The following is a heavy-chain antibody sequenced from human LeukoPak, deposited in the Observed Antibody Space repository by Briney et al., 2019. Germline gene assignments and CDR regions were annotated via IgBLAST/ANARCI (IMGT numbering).Heavy chain of an antibody. D-gene: IGHD1-26*01. CDR1: GGSISSYY. J-gene: IGHJ5*01. Sequence: PSETLSLTCTVSGGSISSYYWSWIRQPPGKGLEWIGYIYYSGSTNYNPSLKSRVTISVDTSKNQFSLKLSSVTAADTAVYYCARINELSGSTTSWFDSWGQGTLVTVSS. CDR2: IYYSGST. CDR3: ARINELSGSTTSWFDS. V-gene: IGHV4-59*01.